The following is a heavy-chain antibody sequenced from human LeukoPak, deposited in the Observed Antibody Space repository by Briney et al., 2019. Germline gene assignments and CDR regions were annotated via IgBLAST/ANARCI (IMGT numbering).Heavy chain of an antibody. CDR3: ARDGRYDFWSGYPDY. D-gene: IGHD3-3*01. Sequence: ASVKVSCKASGYTFTSYGIRWVRQAPGQGLERMGWISAYNGNTNYAQKLQGRVTMTTDTSTSTAYMELRSLKSDDTAVYYCARDGRYDFWSGYPDYWGQGTLVTVSS. CDR1: GYTFTSYG. CDR2: ISAYNGNT. J-gene: IGHJ4*02. V-gene: IGHV1-18*01.